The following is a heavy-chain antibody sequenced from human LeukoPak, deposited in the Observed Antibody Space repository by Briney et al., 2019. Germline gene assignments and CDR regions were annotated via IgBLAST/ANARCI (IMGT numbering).Heavy chain of an antibody. V-gene: IGHV3-48*04. D-gene: IGHD3-22*01. CDR3: ATYSSLNRREFQY. CDR1: GFTFSSYS. J-gene: IGHJ1*01. CDR2: INTGSSTM. Sequence: GSLRLSCAASGFTFSSYSMNWVRQAPGKGLEWVSYINTGSSTMYYADSVKGRFTISRDNAKNSLYLQMNSLRAEDTAVYYCATYSSLNRREFQYWGQGTLLTVSS.